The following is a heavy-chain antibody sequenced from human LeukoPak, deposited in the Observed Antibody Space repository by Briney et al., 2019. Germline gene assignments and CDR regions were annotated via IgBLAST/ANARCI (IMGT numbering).Heavy chain of an antibody. V-gene: IGHV4-61*02. J-gene: IGHJ4*02. CDR3: AKSISMDFEY. Sequence: SETLSLTCTVSGGSISSGSYYWSWIRQPAGKGLEWIGRIYTSGSTNYNPSLKSRVTISVNTSKNQFSLKLSSVTAADTAVYYCAKSISMDFEYWGQGTLVTVSS. CDR1: GGSISSGSYY. CDR2: IYTSGST. D-gene: IGHD2/OR15-2a*01.